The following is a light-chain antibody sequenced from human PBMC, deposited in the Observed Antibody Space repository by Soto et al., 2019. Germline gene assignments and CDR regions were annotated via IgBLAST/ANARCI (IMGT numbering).Light chain of an antibody. CDR1: SSDVGGYDY. CDR2: EVT. V-gene: IGLV2-14*01. Sequence: GASSDVGGYDYVSWYQQHPGKAPKLMIYEVTNRPSGVSIRFSASKSGDTASLTISGLQAEDEADYYCSSYTSSSTFVFGTGTKVTVL. J-gene: IGLJ1*01. CDR3: SSYTSSSTFV.